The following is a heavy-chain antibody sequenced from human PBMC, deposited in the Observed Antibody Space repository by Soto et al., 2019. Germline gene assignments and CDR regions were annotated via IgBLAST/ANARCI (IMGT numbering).Heavy chain of an antibody. CDR1: GYTFTSYH. J-gene: IGHJ4*02. Sequence: QVQLVQSGTEVRKPGASVKVSCKASGYTFTSYHISWVRQAPGQGLEWMGWISAYNGNTNYAQKLQGRVTMTTDTSTSTAXMELRSXRSXXTAXYYCARDSPPPREWGQGTLVTVSS. CDR2: ISAYNGNT. CDR3: ARDSPPPRE. V-gene: IGHV1-18*01.